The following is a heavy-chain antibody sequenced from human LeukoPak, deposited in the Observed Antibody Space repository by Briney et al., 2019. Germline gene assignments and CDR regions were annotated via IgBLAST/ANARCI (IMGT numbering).Heavy chain of an antibody. CDR1: GFTFSSYW. Sequence: PGGSLRLSCAASGFTFSSYWMHWVRQAPGKGLVWVSRINSDGSSTRYADSVKGRFSISRDNAKKTLYLQMNSLRAEDTAVYYCARGDRRGGNSYFDYWGQGTLVTVSS. V-gene: IGHV3-74*01. J-gene: IGHJ4*02. D-gene: IGHD4-23*01. CDR2: INSDGSST. CDR3: ARGDRRGGNSYFDY.